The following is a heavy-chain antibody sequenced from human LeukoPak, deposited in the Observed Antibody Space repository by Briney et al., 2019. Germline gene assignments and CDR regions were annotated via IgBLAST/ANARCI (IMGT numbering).Heavy chain of an antibody. Sequence: VASVKVSCKASGYTFTGYYMHWVRQAPGQGLEWMVWINPNSGGTNYAQKFQGRVTMTRDTSISTAYMELSRLRSDDTAVYYCARAYSGGSSYDAFDIWGQGTMVTVSS. D-gene: IGHD2-15*01. J-gene: IGHJ3*02. CDR1: GYTFTGYY. V-gene: IGHV1-2*02. CDR3: ARAYSGGSSYDAFDI. CDR2: INPNSGGT.